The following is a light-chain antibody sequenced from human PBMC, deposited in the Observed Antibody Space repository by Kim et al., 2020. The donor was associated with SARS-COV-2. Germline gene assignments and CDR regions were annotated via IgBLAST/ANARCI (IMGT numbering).Light chain of an antibody. CDR2: EDD. Sequence: GTTVTISCTGSSGSIDDNYVQWYQQRPGGVPTTVIYEDDQRPSGVSDRFSGSIDNSSNSASLTISGLRTEDEADYYCQSYNRDNVIFGGGTQLTVL. V-gene: IGLV6-57*02. CDR3: QSYNRDNVI. CDR1: SGSIDDNY. J-gene: IGLJ2*01.